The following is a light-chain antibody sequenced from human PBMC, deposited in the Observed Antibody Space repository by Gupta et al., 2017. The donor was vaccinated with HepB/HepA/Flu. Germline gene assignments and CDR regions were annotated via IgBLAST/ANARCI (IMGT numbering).Light chain of an antibody. Sequence: QSALTPPPSVSGSPGQSVTISCPQTSSDIGSYTRVSWYQQSPGTAPKLIIYEVDNRPSGVPDRFSGSKSGNTASLTISGLQTEDEADYYCSSYTTSNTYVFGIGTKVTVL. CDR3: SSYTTSNTYV. CDR2: EVD. CDR1: SSDIGSYTR. V-gene: IGLV2-18*02. J-gene: IGLJ1*01.